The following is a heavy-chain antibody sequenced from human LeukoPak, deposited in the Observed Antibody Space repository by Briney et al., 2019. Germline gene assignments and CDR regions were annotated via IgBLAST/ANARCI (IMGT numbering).Heavy chain of an antibody. CDR2: ISSSSSII. CDR3: AKPHSYCRGGSCYGYFDY. Sequence: PGGSLRLSCAASGFTFSSYSMNWVRQAPGKGLEWVSYISSSSSIIYYADSVKGRFTISRDNAKNSLYLQMNSLRAEDTAVYYCAKPHSYCRGGSCYGYFDYWGQGTLVTVSS. D-gene: IGHD2-15*01. V-gene: IGHV3-48*01. CDR1: GFTFSSYS. J-gene: IGHJ4*02.